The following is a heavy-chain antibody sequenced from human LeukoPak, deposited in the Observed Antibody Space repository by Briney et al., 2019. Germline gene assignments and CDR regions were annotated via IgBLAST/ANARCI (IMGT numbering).Heavy chain of an antibody. V-gene: IGHV3-7*01. CDR3: AREGFAAASDI. J-gene: IGHJ3*02. D-gene: IGHD2-15*01. CDR2: IKQDGSEK. Sequence: GGSLRLSCAASGFIFSSYWMSWVRQAPGKGLEWVANIKQDGSEKNYVDSVKGRFSISRDNAKNSLYLQMNSLRAEDTAVYYCAREGFAAASDIWGQGTMVTVSS. CDR1: GFIFSSYW.